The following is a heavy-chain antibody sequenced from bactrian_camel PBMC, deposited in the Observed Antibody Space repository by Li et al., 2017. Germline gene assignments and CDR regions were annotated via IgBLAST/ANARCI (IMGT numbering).Heavy chain of an antibody. D-gene: IGHD2*01. J-gene: IGHJ4*01. CDR3: AADLGWCGSRPLQREFRN. V-gene: IGHV3S54*01. CDR1: GSGYISGTAC. CDR2: IAPATGTT. Sequence: HVQLVESGGDSVQAGGSLTLSCAASGSGYISGTACMGWFRQVPGKEREGVAAIAPATGTTFYSDSVKGRFTISHVNANNTLHLQMNSLKPEDTAVYYYAADLGWCGSRPLQREFRNWGQGTQVTVS.